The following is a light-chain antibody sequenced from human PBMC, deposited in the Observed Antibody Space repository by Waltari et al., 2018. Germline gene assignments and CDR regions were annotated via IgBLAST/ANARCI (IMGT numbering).Light chain of an antibody. Sequence: DIVMTQSPDSLAVSLGERATINCKSSQSVLYSSNNKNYLAWYQQKPGQSPKLLIYWASTRESGVPDRFSGSGSETDFTLTVSSLQAEDVAVYYCQQYYSTPTFGQGTKLEIK. V-gene: IGKV4-1*01. CDR2: WAS. CDR3: QQYYSTPT. J-gene: IGKJ2*01. CDR1: QSVLYSSNNKNY.